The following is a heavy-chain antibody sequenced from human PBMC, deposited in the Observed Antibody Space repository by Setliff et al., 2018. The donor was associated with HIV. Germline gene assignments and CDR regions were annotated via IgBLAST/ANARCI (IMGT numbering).Heavy chain of an antibody. CDR1: GFSFGEYT. D-gene: IGHD2-2*01. V-gene: IGHV3-7*01. CDR3: ARATQLRSGVVDPAAKYFYYYMDV. CDR2: IKQDGSEK. Sequence: GGSLRLSCAASGFSFGEYTMHWVRQAPGKSLEWVANIKQDGSEKYYVDSVRGRFTISRDNAKNSLYLQINSLRAEDTAVYYCARATQLRSGVVDPAAKYFYYYMDVWGKGTTVTVSS. J-gene: IGHJ6*03.